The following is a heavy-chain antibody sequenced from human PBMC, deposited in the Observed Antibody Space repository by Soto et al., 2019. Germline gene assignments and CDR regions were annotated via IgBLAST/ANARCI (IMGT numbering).Heavy chain of an antibody. D-gene: IGHD6-13*01. CDR3: ARASGIAAAGDYYYGMDV. J-gene: IGHJ6*02. CDR2: IIPIFGTA. CDR1: GGTFSSYA. V-gene: IGHV1-69*01. Sequence: QVQLVQSGAEVKKPGSSVKVSCKASGGTFSSYAISWVRQAPGQGLEWMGGIIPIFGTANYEQKFQGRDTITADESTSTAYMELSSLRSEDTAVYYCARASGIAAAGDYYYGMDVWGQGTTVTVSS.